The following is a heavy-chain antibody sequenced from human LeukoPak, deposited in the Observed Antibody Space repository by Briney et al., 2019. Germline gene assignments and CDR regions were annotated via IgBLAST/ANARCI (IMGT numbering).Heavy chain of an antibody. J-gene: IGHJ5*01. CDR3: ARESPTSGIDS. Sequence: GGSLRLSCSASGFSVDSNYMSWVRQAPGKCLEWVSVIYSNGKEYYAESAKGRFTISRDISKNSLDLQMNRLRGEDTAVYYCARESPTSGIDSWGQGTLVIASS. D-gene: IGHD2-15*01. V-gene: IGHV3-53*01. CDR1: GFSVDSNY. CDR2: IYSNGKE.